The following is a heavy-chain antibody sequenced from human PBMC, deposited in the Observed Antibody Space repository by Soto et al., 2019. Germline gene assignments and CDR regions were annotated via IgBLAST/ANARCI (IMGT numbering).Heavy chain of an antibody. J-gene: IGHJ4*02. D-gene: IGHD6-13*01. CDR2: ISSSSSYT. Sequence: PGGSLRLSCAASGFTFSDYYMSWIRQAPGKGLEWVSYISSSSSYTNYADSVKGRFTISRDNAKNSLYLQMNSLRAEDTAVYYCARAGAAADHFDYWGQGTLVTVSS. V-gene: IGHV3-11*06. CDR3: ARAGAAADHFDY. CDR1: GFTFSDYY.